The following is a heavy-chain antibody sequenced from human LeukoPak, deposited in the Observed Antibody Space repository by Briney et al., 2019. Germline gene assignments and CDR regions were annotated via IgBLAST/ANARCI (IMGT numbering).Heavy chain of an antibody. V-gene: IGHV4-38-2*02. J-gene: IGHJ6*03. CDR3: ARVSPYYYMDV. CDR2: INHSGST. CDR1: GYSISSGYY. Sequence: SETLSLTCTVSGYSISSGYYWGWIRQPPGKGLEWIGEINHSGSTNYNPSLKSRVTISVDTSKNQFSLKLSSVTAADTAVYYCARVSPYYYMDVWGKGTTVTVSS.